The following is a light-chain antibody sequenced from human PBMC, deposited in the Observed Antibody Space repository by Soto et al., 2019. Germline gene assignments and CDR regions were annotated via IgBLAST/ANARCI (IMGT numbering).Light chain of an antibody. CDR1: SSDVGGFNL. CDR2: EVI. CDR3: CSYAGESTHVV. V-gene: IGLV2-23*02. J-gene: IGLJ2*01. Sequence: QSALTQPASVSGSPGQSITMSCTGTSSDVGGFNLVSWYQHHPGKAPKLIIYEVIKRPSGVSNRLSGSKSGSTATLTISGLQAEDEAVYYCCSYAGESTHVVFGGGTQMTVL.